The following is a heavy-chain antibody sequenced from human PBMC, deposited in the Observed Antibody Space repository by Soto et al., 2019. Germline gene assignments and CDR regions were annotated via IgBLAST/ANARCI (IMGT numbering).Heavy chain of an antibody. J-gene: IGHJ4*02. V-gene: IGHV4-4*02. CDR1: GGSISSSHW. CDR3: ARRGYSRSFSFDY. Sequence: QVPLQASGPGLVKPSGTLSLTCAVSGGSISSSHWWSWVHQPPGKGLEWIGEIYHSGRTNYNPSLKSRVTISVDKSKNQFSRKLSSVIAGDTAVDYCARRGYSRSFSFDYWGQGTLVTVSS. D-gene: IGHD6-6*01. CDR2: IYHSGRT.